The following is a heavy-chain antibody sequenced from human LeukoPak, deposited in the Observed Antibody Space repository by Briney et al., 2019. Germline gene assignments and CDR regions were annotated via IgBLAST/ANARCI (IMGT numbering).Heavy chain of an antibody. CDR1: GGSISSSSYY. CDR3: ASERGSYSSDY. CDR2: IYYSGST. Sequence: PSETLSLTCTVSGGSISSSSYYWGWIRQPPGKGLEWIGSIYYSGSTYYNPSLKSRVTISVDTSKNQFSLKLSSVTAADTAVYYCASERGSYSSDYWGQGTLVTVSS. D-gene: IGHD1-26*01. V-gene: IGHV4-39*07. J-gene: IGHJ4*02.